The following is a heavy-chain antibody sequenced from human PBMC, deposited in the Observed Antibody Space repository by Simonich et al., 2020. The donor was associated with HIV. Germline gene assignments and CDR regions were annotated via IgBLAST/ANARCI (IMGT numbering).Heavy chain of an antibody. J-gene: IGHJ4*02. D-gene: IGHD3-3*01. CDR1: GFIFSNYW. Sequence: EVKLVESGGGLVQPGGSLRLSCAASGFIFSNYWMTWVRQTPGKVLEWGANIRQDGSGKYYMYSVRGRFIISRDNAKNSLYLQMNTLRAEDTAVYYCARGWDGSSSSLDDYWGQGTLVTVSS. CDR2: IRQDGSGK. V-gene: IGHV3-7*02. CDR3: ARGWDGSSSSLDDY.